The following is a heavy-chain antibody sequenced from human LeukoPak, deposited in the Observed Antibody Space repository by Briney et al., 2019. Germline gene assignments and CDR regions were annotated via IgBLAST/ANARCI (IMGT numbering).Heavy chain of an antibody. CDR1: GFTFSSYA. D-gene: IGHD3-22*01. CDR2: ISGSGGST. Sequence: GGSLRLSCAASGFTFSSYAMSWVRQAPGKGLEWVSAISGSGGSTYYADYVKGRFTISRDNSKNTLYLQMNSLRAEDTAVYCCAKDLSYYYDSSGYPNIWGQGTMVTVSS. V-gene: IGHV3-23*01. J-gene: IGHJ3*02. CDR3: AKDLSYYYDSSGYPNI.